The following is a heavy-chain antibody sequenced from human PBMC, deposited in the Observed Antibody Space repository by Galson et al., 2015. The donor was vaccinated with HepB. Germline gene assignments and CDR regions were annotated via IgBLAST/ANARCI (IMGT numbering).Heavy chain of an antibody. D-gene: IGHD6-13*01. Sequence: SLRLSCAASGFTFSSYAMHWVRQAPGKGLEWVAVISYDGSNKYYADSVKGRFTISRDNSKNTLYLQMNSLRAEDTAVYYCARDGWNGSSWYWPYYYGMDVWGQGTTVTVSS. CDR2: ISYDGSNK. J-gene: IGHJ6*02. V-gene: IGHV3-30-3*01. CDR1: GFTFSSYA. CDR3: ARDGWNGSSWYWPYYYGMDV.